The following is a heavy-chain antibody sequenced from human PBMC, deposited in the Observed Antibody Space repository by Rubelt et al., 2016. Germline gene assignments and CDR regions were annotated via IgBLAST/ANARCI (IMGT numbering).Heavy chain of an antibody. V-gene: IGHV1-18*01. J-gene: IGHJ4*02. CDR3: ARERDDYGDY. D-gene: IGHD5-24*01. Sequence: QVQLVQSGAEMRKPGASVKVSCQTSGYSFITYAVNWVRQATGQGLEWMGWISAYNGNTNYAQELQGRVTMTTDTSTSTAYMERRSLRSDDTAVYYCARERDDYGDYWGQGTLVTVSS. CDR1: GYSFITYA. CDR2: ISAYNGNT.